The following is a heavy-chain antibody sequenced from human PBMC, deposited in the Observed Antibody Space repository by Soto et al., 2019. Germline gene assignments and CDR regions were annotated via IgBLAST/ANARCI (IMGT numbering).Heavy chain of an antibody. J-gene: IGHJ4*02. D-gene: IGHD5-18*01. CDR1: GYTFTSYA. Sequence: ASVKVSCKASGYTFTSYAMHWVRQAPGQRLEWMGWINAGNGNTKYSQKFQGRVTITRDTSASTAYMELSSLRSEDTAVYYCARDQGCSYGYNWGQGTRVIGSS. V-gene: IGHV1-3*01. CDR2: INAGNGNT. CDR3: ARDQGCSYGYN.